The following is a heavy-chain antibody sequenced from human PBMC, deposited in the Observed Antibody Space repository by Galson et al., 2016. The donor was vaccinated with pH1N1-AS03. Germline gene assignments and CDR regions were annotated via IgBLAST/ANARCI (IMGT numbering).Heavy chain of an antibody. Sequence: SVKVSCKASGGSFNTYTITWVRQAPGQRFEWLGGITPLFGAANYAQKFQGRVTSTADESTTTAYMELSSLRSEDTAVYYCARGPSRFLDRYYYFGMDVWGQGTTVTVSS. CDR3: ARGPSRFLDRYYYFGMDV. CDR1: GGSFNTYT. D-gene: IGHD3-3*01. CDR2: ITPLFGAA. J-gene: IGHJ6*02. V-gene: IGHV1-69*13.